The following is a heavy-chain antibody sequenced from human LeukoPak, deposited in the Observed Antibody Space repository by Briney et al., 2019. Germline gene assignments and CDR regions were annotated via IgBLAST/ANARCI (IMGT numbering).Heavy chain of an antibody. CDR3: ARDLGGTMVRGFDY. CDR2: IIPILGIA. V-gene: IGHV1-69*10. J-gene: IGHJ4*02. CDR1: GGTFSSYA. D-gene: IGHD3-10*01. Sequence: ASVKVSCKASGGTFSSYAISWVRQAPGQGLEWMGGIIPILGIANYAQKFQGRDTITADKSTSTAYMELSSLRSEDTAVYYCARDLGGTMVRGFDYWGQGTLVTVSS.